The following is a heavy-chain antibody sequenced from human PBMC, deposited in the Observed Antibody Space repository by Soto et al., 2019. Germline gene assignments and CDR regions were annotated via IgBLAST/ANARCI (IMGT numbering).Heavy chain of an antibody. D-gene: IGHD3-16*01. Sequence: XESLKISWKSSGYRCSTHRGGLVLQMPGKGLEWMGIIYPGDSDAKYSPSFKGQVTISVEKCTTTAFLQWSNLKASDTYMSFCESSQFDCVWGTSSYFDFWGQGTLVTVSS. CDR2: IYPGDSDA. CDR1: GYRCSTHR. CDR3: ESSQFDCVWGTSSYFDF. J-gene: IGHJ4*02. V-gene: IGHV5-51*01.